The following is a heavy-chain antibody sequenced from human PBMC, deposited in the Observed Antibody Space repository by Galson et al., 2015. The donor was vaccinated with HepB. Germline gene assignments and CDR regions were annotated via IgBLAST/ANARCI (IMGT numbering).Heavy chain of an antibody. Sequence: SVKVSCKASGYTFTGYFMHLVRQAPRQGLEWLGWMDPNSGNTGYAQKFQGRITMTRNTSISTAYMELRSLRSEDTAVYYCARFPHSSSWDDSYYYMDVWGKGTTVTVSS. CDR1: GYTFTGYF. V-gene: IGHV1-8*02. CDR3: ARFPHSSSWDDSYYYMDV. D-gene: IGHD6-13*01. J-gene: IGHJ6*03. CDR2: MDPNSGNT.